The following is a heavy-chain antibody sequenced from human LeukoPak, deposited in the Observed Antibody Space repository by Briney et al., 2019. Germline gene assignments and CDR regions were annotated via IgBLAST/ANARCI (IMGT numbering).Heavy chain of an antibody. Sequence: GRSLRLSCAASGFTFSSYGMHWVRQAPGKGLEWVAVISYDGSNKYYADSVKGRFTISRDNSKNTLYLQMNSLRAEDTAVYYCAREYGSGSYRDYYYGMDVWGQGTTVTVSS. V-gene: IGHV3-30*03. CDR2: ISYDGSNK. CDR3: AREYGSGSYRDYYYGMDV. D-gene: IGHD3-10*01. CDR1: GFTFSSYG. J-gene: IGHJ6*02.